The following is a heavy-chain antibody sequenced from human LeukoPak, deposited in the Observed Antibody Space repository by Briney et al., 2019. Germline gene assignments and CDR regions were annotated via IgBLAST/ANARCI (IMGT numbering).Heavy chain of an antibody. J-gene: IGHJ6*02. V-gene: IGHV3-7*05. CDR2: IKEDGSEE. Sequence: TGGSLRLSCAASGFTFSTSWMSWVRQAPGKGLEWVANIKEDGSEEVYVDSVKGRFTISRDNAKSSLYLQMNSLRTEDTAVYYCARDPYSRSWSYGMDVWGQGTTVTVSS. CDR3: ARDPYSRSWSYGMDV. D-gene: IGHD6-13*01. CDR1: GFTFSTSW.